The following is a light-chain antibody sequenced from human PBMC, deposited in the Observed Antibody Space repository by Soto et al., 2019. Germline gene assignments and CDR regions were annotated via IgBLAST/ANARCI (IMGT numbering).Light chain of an antibody. CDR3: SSYAGFNNFV. V-gene: IGLV2-8*01. CDR2: EVT. Sequence: QSVLTQPPSASGSPGQSVTISWTGTSSDVGAYNYVSWYQQHPGKAPKLMIYEVTHRPSGVPDRFSASKSGNTASLTVSGLQAEDEADYFCSSYAGFNNFVFGTGTKLTVL. CDR1: SSDVGAYNY. J-gene: IGLJ1*01.